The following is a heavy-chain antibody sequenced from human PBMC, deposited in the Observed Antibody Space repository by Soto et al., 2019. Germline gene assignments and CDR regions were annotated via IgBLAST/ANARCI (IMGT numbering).Heavy chain of an antibody. V-gene: IGHV3-11*01. J-gene: IGHJ3*02. D-gene: IGHD3-22*01. Sequence: GGSLRLSCAASGFTFSDYYMSWIRQAPGKGLEWVSYISSSGSTIYYADSVKGRLTISRDNAKNSLYLQMNSLRAEDTAVYYCARATYYYDSSGYYAFDIWGQGTMVTVSS. CDR2: ISSSGSTI. CDR1: GFTFSDYY. CDR3: ARATYYYDSSGYYAFDI.